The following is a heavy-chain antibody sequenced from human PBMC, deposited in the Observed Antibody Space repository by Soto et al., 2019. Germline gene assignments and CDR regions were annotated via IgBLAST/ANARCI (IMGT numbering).Heavy chain of an antibody. CDR3: ARGYRLVVVPPQGADLFDY. V-gene: IGHV3-21*01. CDR1: GFTFSSYS. Sequence: GGSLRLSCAASGFTFSSYSMNWVRQAPGKGLEWVSSISSSSSYIYYADSVKGRFTISRDNAKNSLYLQMNSLRAEDTAVYYCARGYRLVVVPPQGADLFDYWGQGTLVTVSS. CDR2: ISSSSSYI. D-gene: IGHD2-2*01. J-gene: IGHJ4*02.